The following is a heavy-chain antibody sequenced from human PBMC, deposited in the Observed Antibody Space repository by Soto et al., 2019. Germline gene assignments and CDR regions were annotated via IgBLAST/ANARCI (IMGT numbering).Heavy chain of an antibody. V-gene: IGHV4-30-2*01. D-gene: IGHD3-22*01. J-gene: IGHJ5*02. CDR2: IYHSGST. CDR1: GGSISRGGYS. Sequence: SETLSLTCVVSGGSISRGGYSWSWIRQPPGKGLEWIGYIYHSGSTYYNPSLKSRVTISVVRSKNQFSLKLSSVTAADTAVYYCARVDYDSTWFDPWGQGTLVT. CDR3: ARVDYDSTWFDP.